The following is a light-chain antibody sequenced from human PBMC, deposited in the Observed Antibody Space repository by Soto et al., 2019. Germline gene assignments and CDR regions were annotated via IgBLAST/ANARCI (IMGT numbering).Light chain of an antibody. V-gene: IGKV3-15*01. CDR1: QSVSGD. Sequence: EIVLTQSPGTLSLSPGEGATLSCRASQSVSGDYLAWYQQKPGQAPRLLIYDTSTRATGIPARFSGSGSGTEFTLTISSLQSEDFAVYYCQQYSNWPPITFGQGTRLEIK. CDR2: DTS. J-gene: IGKJ5*01. CDR3: QQYSNWPPIT.